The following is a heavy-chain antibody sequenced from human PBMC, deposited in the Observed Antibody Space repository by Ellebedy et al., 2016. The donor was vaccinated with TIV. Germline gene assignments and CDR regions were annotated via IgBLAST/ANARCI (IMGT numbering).Heavy chain of an antibody. J-gene: IGHJ6*03. Sequence: SETLSLTXTVSGDSISNYYWSWIRQPPGKGLEWIGRIYSSGSTNYNPSLKSRVTMSIDTSKNQFSLKLSFVAAADTAVYYCARTTEGYGRRGEGSYSYYMDVWGKGTTVTVSS. CDR1: GDSISNYY. D-gene: IGHD2-15*01. V-gene: IGHV4-4*07. CDR3: ARTTEGYGRRGEGSYSYYMDV. CDR2: IYSSGST.